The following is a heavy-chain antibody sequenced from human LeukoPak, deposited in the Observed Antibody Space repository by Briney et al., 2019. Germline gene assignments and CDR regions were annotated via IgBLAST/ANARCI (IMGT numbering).Heavy chain of an antibody. D-gene: IGHD4-17*01. Sequence: GESLKISCKGSGYXFTSYWIGWVRQMPGKGLEWMGIIYPGDSDTRYSPSFQGQVTISADKSISTAYLQWSSLKASDTAMYYCARHGVLTTVTPYYFDYWGQGTLVTVSS. J-gene: IGHJ4*02. CDR2: IYPGDSDT. CDR3: ARHGVLTTVTPYYFDY. V-gene: IGHV5-51*01. CDR1: GYXFTSYW.